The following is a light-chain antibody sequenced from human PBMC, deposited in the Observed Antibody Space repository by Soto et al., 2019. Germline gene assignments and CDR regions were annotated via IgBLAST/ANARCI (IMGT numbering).Light chain of an antibody. V-gene: IGKV1-39*01. CDR2: ATS. Sequence: DIQMTQSPSSLSASVGARVTITCRASQNIRSYLNWYQQKPGKAPQLLIYATSSLQTGVPSMFSASASGTDFSLVISDLQPEDYAADYGQQGYISRWTSGRRPKVDI. CDR1: QNIRSY. CDR3: QQGYISRWT. J-gene: IGKJ1*01.